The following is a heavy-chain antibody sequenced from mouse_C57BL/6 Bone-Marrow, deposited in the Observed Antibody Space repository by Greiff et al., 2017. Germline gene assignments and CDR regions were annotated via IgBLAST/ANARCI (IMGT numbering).Heavy chain of an antibody. CDR2: LSNGGGST. Sequence: EVNLVESGGGLVQPGGSLKLSCAASGFTFSDYYMYWVRQTPEKRLEWVAYLSNGGGSTYYPDTVKGRFTISRDNAKNTLYLQMSRRKSEDTAMYYWARQKGYDRGYYAMDYWGQGTSVTVAS. CDR3: ARQKGYDRGYYAMDY. V-gene: IGHV5-12*01. J-gene: IGHJ4*01. D-gene: IGHD2-2*01. CDR1: GFTFSDYY.